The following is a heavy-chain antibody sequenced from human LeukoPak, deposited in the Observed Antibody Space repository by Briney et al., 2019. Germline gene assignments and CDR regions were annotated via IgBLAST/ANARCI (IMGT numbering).Heavy chain of an antibody. D-gene: IGHD3-22*01. CDR2: ISGDGVST. J-gene: IGHJ3*02. V-gene: IGHV3-43*02. CDR1: GFVFDDSA. CDR3: ARERFPTYYYDSSGYYGGAFDI. Sequence: GGSLRLSCAASGFVFDDSAMHWVRQAPGKGLEWVSLISGDGVSTFYADSVKGRFTISRDNSKNTLYLQMNSLRAEDTAVYYCARERFPTYYYDSSGYYGGAFDIWGQGTMVTVSS.